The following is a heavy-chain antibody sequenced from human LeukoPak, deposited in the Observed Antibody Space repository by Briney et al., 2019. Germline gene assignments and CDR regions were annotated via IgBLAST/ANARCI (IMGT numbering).Heavy chain of an antibody. CDR3: ARDTRPTDNWNDAGLGYFDY. CDR2: IKQDGSEK. J-gene: IGHJ4*02. V-gene: IGHV3-7*01. D-gene: IGHD1-20*01. Sequence: PGGSLRLSCAASGFTFSSYWMSWVRQAPGKGLEWVANIKQDGSEKDYVDSVKGRFTISRDNAKNSLYLQMNSLRAEDTAVYYCARDTRPTDNWNDAGLGYFDYWGQGTLVTVSS. CDR1: GFTFSSYW.